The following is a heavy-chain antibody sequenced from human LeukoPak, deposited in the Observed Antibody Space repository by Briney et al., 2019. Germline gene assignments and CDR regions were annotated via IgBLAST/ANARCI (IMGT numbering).Heavy chain of an antibody. V-gene: IGHV1-18*01. D-gene: IGHD2-2*01. Sequence: ASVKVSCKASGYTFTSYGISWVRQAPGQGLEWMGWISAYSGNTNYAQKLQGRVTMTTDTSTSTAYMELRSMRSDDTAVYYCGRDGPYCSSTSCHAGDAFDIWGQGTMVTVSS. CDR2: ISAYSGNT. CDR1: GYTFTSYG. J-gene: IGHJ3*02. CDR3: GRDGPYCSSTSCHAGDAFDI.